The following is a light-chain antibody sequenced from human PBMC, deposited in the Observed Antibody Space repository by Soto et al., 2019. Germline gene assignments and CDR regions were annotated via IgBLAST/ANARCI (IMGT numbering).Light chain of an antibody. V-gene: IGKV4-1*01. Sequence: DIVMTQSPDSLAVSLGERATINCKSSQSVLYSSNNKNYLAWYQQKPGQPPKLLIYWASTRESGVPERFSGSGSGTDFTLNITTVRAEDVAVYYCQQYYNIPFTFGPGTEVHIK. CDR1: QSVLYSSNNKNY. J-gene: IGKJ3*01. CDR2: WAS. CDR3: QQYYNIPFT.